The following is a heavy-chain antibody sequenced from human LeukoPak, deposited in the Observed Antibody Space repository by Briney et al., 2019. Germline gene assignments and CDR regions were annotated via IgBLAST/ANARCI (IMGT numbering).Heavy chain of an antibody. Sequence: QPGGSLRLSCAASGFTFSSYSMNWVRQAPGKGLEWVSYISSSSSTIYYADSVKGRFTISRDNSKNTLYLQMNSLRAEDTAVYYCARDEVTHFDYWGQGTLVTVSS. V-gene: IGHV3-48*01. J-gene: IGHJ4*02. CDR1: GFTFSSYS. CDR2: ISSSSSTI. CDR3: ARDEVTHFDY.